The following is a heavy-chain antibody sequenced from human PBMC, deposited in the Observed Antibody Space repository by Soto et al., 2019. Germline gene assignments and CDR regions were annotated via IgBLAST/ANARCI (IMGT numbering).Heavy chain of an antibody. D-gene: IGHD6-19*01. Sequence: EVQLVESGGGSVQPGGSLRLSCVTSGFTFGSYSMNWVRQAPGKGLEWISYITSSSSVINYADSVKGRFTVSRDNAKSSLYLQMNSPRDEDTAVYYCAREDRSGWYLDYWGQGTLVTVSS. CDR2: ITSSSSVI. CDR3: AREDRSGWYLDY. V-gene: IGHV3-48*02. J-gene: IGHJ4*02. CDR1: GFTFGSYS.